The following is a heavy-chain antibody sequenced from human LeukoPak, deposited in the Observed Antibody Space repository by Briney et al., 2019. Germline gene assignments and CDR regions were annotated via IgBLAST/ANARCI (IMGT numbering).Heavy chain of an antibody. CDR3: AGGRARITMIVVANNWFDP. V-gene: IGHV4-34*01. J-gene: IGHJ5*02. CDR1: GGSISTYY. Sequence: SETLSLTCTVSGGSISTYYWSWIRQPPGKGLEWIGEINHSGSTNYNPSLKSRVTISVDTSKNQFSLKLSSVTAADTAVYYCAGGRARITMIVVANNWFDPWGQGTLVTVSS. D-gene: IGHD3-22*01. CDR2: INHSGST.